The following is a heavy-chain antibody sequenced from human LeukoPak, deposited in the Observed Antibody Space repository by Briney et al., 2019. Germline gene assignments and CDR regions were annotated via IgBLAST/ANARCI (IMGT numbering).Heavy chain of an antibody. Sequence: ASVTVSCKASGYTFTVYYMHWVRQAPGQGVEWMGWIKPNNGGTNYSQKFQGRVTITRDTSISTAYMELSRLRSDDTAVYYCARARGDIVVVPAAIWFDPWGQGTLVTVSS. V-gene: IGHV1-2*02. D-gene: IGHD2-2*01. J-gene: IGHJ5*02. CDR1: GYTFTVYY. CDR2: IKPNNGGT. CDR3: ARARGDIVVVPAAIWFDP.